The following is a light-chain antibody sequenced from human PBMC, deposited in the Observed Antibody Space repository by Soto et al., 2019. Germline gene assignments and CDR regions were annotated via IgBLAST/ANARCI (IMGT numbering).Light chain of an antibody. J-gene: IGKJ1*01. CDR1: QSISSW. V-gene: IGKV1-5*03. CDR3: QQYNSYST. CDR2: KAS. Sequence: DIQTTQSPSTLSASVGDRVTITCRASQSISSWLAWYQQKAGKAPKLLIYKASSLESGVPSRFSGSGSGTEFTLTISSLQPDDFAAYYCQQYNSYSTFGQGTKVDI.